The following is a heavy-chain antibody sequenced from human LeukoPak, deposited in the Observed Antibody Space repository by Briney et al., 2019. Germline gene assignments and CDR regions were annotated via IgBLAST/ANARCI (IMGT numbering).Heavy chain of an antibody. Sequence: GGSLRLSCTASEFTFSSYAMTWVRQAAGKGLEWVSAISGSGSSRDYADSVKGRFTISRDNSKDTLYLQMNSLRAEDTAIYYCAKDRAAHYYGSGTYSAFDIWGQGAMVTVSS. CDR1: EFTFSSYA. J-gene: IGHJ3*02. CDR2: ISGSGSSR. CDR3: AKDRAAHYYGSGTYSAFDI. V-gene: IGHV3-23*01. D-gene: IGHD3-10*01.